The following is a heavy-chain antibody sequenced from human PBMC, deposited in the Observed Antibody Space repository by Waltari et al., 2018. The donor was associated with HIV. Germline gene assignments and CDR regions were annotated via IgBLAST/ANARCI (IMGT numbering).Heavy chain of an antibody. CDR3: ARSRSDAFDI. CDR2: IKEDGSEK. J-gene: IGHJ3*02. CDR1: GSTPSSDW. V-gene: IGHV3-7*01. Sequence: EVQLVESGGGLVQPGGSLRLSCEATGSTPSSDWMTWVRQAPGKGLEWVANIKEDGSEKWYVDSVKGRFNISRDNAKNSVYLQMNSLRAEDTAVYYCARSRSDAFDIWGQGTMVTVSS.